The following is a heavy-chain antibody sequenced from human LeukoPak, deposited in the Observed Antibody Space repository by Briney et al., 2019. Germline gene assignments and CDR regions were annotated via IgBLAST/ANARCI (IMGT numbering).Heavy chain of an antibody. J-gene: IGHJ4*02. CDR1: GFTFSSYN. V-gene: IGHV3-21*01. CDR2: ISSSSSYI. Sequence: GGSLRLSCAASGFTFSSYNMNWVRQAPGKGLEWSSSISSSSSYIYYADAVKGRFTISRDNAKKSLYLQMNSMRAEDTAMYYCARDPKNTYYYDSSGFDYWGQGTLVTVSS. CDR3: ARDPKNTYYYDSSGFDY. D-gene: IGHD3-22*01.